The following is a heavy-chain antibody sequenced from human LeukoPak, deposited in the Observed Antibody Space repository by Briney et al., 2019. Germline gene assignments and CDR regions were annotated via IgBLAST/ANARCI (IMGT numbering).Heavy chain of an antibody. CDR2: IYYSGST. CDR3: ARDKYSSSWPRWFDP. V-gene: IGHV4-59*01. CDR1: GGSISSYY. Sequence: SETLSLTCTVSGGSISSYYGSWIRQPPGKGLEWIGYIYYSGSTNYNPSLKSRVTISVDTSKNQFSLKLSSVTAADTAVYYCARDKYSSSWPRWFDPWGQGTLVTVSS. J-gene: IGHJ5*02. D-gene: IGHD6-13*01.